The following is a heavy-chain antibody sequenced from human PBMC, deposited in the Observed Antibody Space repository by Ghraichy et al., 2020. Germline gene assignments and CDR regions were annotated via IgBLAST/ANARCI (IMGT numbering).Heavy chain of an antibody. Sequence: SETLSLTCAVYGGSFSGYYWSWIRQPPGKGLEWIGEINHSGSTNYNPSLKSRVTISVDTSKNQFSLKLSSVTAADTAVYYCARGIYCSSTSCPGFDYWGQGTLVTVSS. D-gene: IGHD2-2*01. CDR3: ARGIYCSSTSCPGFDY. CDR1: GGSFSGYY. V-gene: IGHV4-34*01. J-gene: IGHJ4*02. CDR2: INHSGST.